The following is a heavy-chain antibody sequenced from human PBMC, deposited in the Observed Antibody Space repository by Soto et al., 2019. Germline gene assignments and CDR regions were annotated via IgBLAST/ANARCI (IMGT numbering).Heavy chain of an antibody. CDR3: ARDSHSAGGWFDP. D-gene: IGHD2-15*01. V-gene: IGHV1-69*17. J-gene: IGHJ5*02. Sequence: ASVTVSCTASGGTFSTTAITWVRQAPGQGLEWMGGIVPIFGIPNYAQKFQGRLATTADKSTNTAYMELISLRSEDTAVYYCARDSHSAGGWFDPWGLGTLVTVSS. CDR1: GGTFSTTA. CDR2: IVPIFGIP.